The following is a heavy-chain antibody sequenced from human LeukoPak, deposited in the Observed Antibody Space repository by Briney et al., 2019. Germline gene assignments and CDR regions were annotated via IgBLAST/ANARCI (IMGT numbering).Heavy chain of an antibody. CDR1: GFTFSSYS. D-gene: IGHD5-18*01. CDR2: ISSSSSYI. J-gene: IGHJ4*02. V-gene: IGHV3-21*01. CDR3: ARTYGYSYGHIDY. Sequence: GGSLRLSCAASGFTFSSYSMNWVRQAPGKGLEWVSSISSSSSYIYYADSVRGRFTISRDNAKNSLYLQMNSLRAEDTAVYYCARTYGYSYGHIDYWGQGTLVTVSS.